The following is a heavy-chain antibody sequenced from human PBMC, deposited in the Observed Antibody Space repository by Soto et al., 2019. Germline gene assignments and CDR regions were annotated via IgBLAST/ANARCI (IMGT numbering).Heavy chain of an antibody. D-gene: IGHD2-15*01. V-gene: IGHV3-11*01. Sequence: GGSLRLSCAASGFTFSDYYMSWIRQAPGKGLEWVSYISSSGSTIYYADSVKGRFTISRDNAKNSLYLQMNSLRAEDTAVYYCASRGYCSGGSCYSEGSDYYYYMDVWGKGTTVTVSS. CDR2: ISSSGSTI. CDR3: ASRGYCSGGSCYSEGSDYYYYMDV. J-gene: IGHJ6*03. CDR1: GFTFSDYY.